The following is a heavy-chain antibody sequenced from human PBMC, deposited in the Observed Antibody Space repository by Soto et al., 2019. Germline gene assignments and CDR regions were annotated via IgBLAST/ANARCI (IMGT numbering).Heavy chain of an antibody. V-gene: IGHV3-72*01. D-gene: IGHD6-6*01. Sequence: EAQLVESGGGLVQPGGSLRLSCAASAFTFSAHNMVWVRQAPGKGLEWVGRSRNKANNYTTEYAASVKGRFTISRDDSKNSLHLQMHSLKTEDTAVYYCVRDGGIAARHYYGMDVWGQGTTVTVSS. CDR1: AFTFSAHN. CDR2: SRNKANNYTT. J-gene: IGHJ6*02. CDR3: VRDGGIAARHYYGMDV.